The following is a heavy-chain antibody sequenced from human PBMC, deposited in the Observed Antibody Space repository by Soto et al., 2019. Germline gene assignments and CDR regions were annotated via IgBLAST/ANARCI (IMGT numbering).Heavy chain of an antibody. Sequence: SETLSLTCAVYGGSFSGYYWSWIRQPTGKGLEWIGEINHSGSTNYNPSLKSRVTISVDTSKNQFSLKLSSVTAADTAVYYCARGWGVVAAAKIKALYYFDYWGQGTLVTVSS. CDR2: INHSGST. V-gene: IGHV4-34*01. D-gene: IGHD6-13*01. J-gene: IGHJ4*02. CDR3: ARGWGVVAAAKIKALYYFDY. CDR1: GGSFSGYY.